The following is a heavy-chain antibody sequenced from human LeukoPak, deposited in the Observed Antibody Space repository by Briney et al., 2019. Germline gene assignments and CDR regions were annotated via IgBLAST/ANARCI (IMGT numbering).Heavy chain of an antibody. CDR1: DYSISTGYY. Sequence: PSETLSLTCVVSDYSISTGYYWAWIRQPPGKGLEWIGSIYHTGTTYYTPSLKSRVTISLDTSKNQFSLQLTSVTATDTAIYYCSRETVGGTIYFDYWGQGALVTVSS. D-gene: IGHD1-26*01. CDR2: IYHTGTT. CDR3: SRETVGGTIYFDY. J-gene: IGHJ4*02. V-gene: IGHV4-38-2*02.